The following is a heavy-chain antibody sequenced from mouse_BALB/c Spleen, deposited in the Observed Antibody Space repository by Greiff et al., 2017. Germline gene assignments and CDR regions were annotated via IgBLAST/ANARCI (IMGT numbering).Heavy chain of an antibody. CDR3: ARGSYGGFAY. CDR2: IDPENGNT. J-gene: IGHJ3*01. CDR1: GFYIKDYY. D-gene: IGHD1-1*02. V-gene: IGHV14-1*02. Sequence: EVQRVESGAELVRPGASVKLSCKASGFYIKDYYMHWVKQRPEQGLEWIGWIDPENGNTIYDPKFQGKASITADTSSNTAYLQLSSLTSEDTAVYYCARGSYGGFAYWGQGTLVTVSA.